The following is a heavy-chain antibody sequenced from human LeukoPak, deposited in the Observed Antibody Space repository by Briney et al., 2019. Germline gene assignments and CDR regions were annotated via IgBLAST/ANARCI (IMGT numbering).Heavy chain of an antibody. J-gene: IGHJ4*02. Sequence: SETLSLTCGVYDGSFSGYYWSWIRQPPGKGLEWIGEVSQTGSGITNDHPSLKSRVTISADTSKNQSALALTTVTAADTAMYDCARGGPGELIDYWGQGTLVTVSS. D-gene: IGHD1-26*01. CDR2: VSQTGSGIT. V-gene: IGHV4-34*01. CDR3: ARGGPGELIDY. CDR1: DGSFSGYY.